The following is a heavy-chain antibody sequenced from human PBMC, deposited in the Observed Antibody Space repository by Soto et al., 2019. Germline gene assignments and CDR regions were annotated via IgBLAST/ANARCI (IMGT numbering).Heavy chain of an antibody. J-gene: IGHJ4*02. CDR2: ISGSGGST. Sequence: GGSLRLSCAASGFTFSSYAMSWVRQAPGKGLEWVSAISGSGGSTYYADSVKGRFTISRDNSKNTLYLQMNSLRAEDTAVYYCAKPHCSSTSCYLGEYYFDYWGQGTLVTVSS. V-gene: IGHV3-23*01. CDR3: AKPHCSSTSCYLGEYYFDY. D-gene: IGHD2-2*01. CDR1: GFTFSSYA.